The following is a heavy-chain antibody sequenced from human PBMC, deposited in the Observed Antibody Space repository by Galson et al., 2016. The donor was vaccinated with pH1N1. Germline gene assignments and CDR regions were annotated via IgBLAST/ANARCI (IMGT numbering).Heavy chain of an antibody. CDR1: GFTFSDYY. Sequence: SLRLSCAASGFTFSDYYMTWIRRAPGKGLEWVSYISSSGYTIFYTVSVKGRFTISRDNAKNSLYLQMNSLRAEDTAVYYCASAPRLGELELGDVFDIWGQGTMVTVSS. V-gene: IGHV3-11*01. CDR2: ISSSGYTI. J-gene: IGHJ3*02. D-gene: IGHD3-10*01. CDR3: ASAPRLGELELGDVFDI.